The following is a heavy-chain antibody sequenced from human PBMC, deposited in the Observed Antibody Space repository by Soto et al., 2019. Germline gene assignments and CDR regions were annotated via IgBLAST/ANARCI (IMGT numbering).Heavy chain of an antibody. V-gene: IGHV1-18*01. CDR3: ARVILLVGAPDY. CDR2: ISAYNGNT. CDR1: GYTFTSYG. D-gene: IGHD2-15*01. Sequence: PSVKVSCKASGYTFTSYGISWVRQAPGQGLEWMGWISAYNGNTNYAQKLQGRVTMTTDTSTSTAYMELRSLRSDDTAVYYCARVILLVGAPDYWGQGTLVTVSS. J-gene: IGHJ4*02.